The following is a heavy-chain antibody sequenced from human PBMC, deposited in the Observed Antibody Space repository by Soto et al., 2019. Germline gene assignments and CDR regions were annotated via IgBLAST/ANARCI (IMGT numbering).Heavy chain of an antibody. J-gene: IGHJ4*02. CDR1: GYTLTNYA. CDR3: ARDLGGWPDY. Sequence: ASVKVACKASGYTLTNYAMQWVRQAPGQSLEWMGWINAGNGNTKYSQKFQGRVTITRDTSASTAYMELSSLRSEDTAVYYCARDLGGWPDYWGQGTLVTVSS. CDR2: INAGNGNT. D-gene: IGHD2-15*01. V-gene: IGHV1-3*01.